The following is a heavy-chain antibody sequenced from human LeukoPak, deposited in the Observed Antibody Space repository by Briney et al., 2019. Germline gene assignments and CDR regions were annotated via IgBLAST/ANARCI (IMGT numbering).Heavy chain of an antibody. Sequence: GGSLRLACAASGFTLNGHWMHWFRQPPGKGLAWVSRNKYDGSESYYADSVKGRFTISRDNAKNTLYLQMNSLRVEDTAVYYCAKSDWFDPWGQGTLVTVSS. CDR3: AKSDWFDP. CDR1: GFTLNGHW. V-gene: IGHV3-74*01. CDR2: NKYDGSES. J-gene: IGHJ5*02.